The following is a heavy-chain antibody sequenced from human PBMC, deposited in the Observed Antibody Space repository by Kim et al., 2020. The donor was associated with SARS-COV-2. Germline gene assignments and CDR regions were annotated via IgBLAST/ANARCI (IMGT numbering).Heavy chain of an antibody. V-gene: IGHV3-7*01. J-gene: IGHJ5*02. CDR3: ARGDTISSRPVRFDP. CDR2: IKQDENVK. Sequence: GGSLRLSCAASGFTFNTNYMIWVRQAPGKGLELVASIKQDENVKYYLDSVKGRFTISRDNAQNSLYLEMNSLRAEDTAIYYCARGDTISSRPVRFDPWGQGTLVTVSS. CDR1: GFTFNTNY. D-gene: IGHD3-3*02.